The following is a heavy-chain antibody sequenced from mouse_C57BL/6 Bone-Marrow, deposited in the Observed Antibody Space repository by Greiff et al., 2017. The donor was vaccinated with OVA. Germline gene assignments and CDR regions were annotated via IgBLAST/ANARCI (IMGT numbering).Heavy chain of an antibody. Sequence: EVQLQQSGPELVKPGASVKIPCKASGYTFTDYNMDWVKQSHGKSLEWIGDINPNNGGTIYNQKFKGKATLTVDKSSSTAYMELRSLASEDTAFYYCTRGGGLLRPYAMDYWGQGTSVTVSS. J-gene: IGHJ4*01. V-gene: IGHV1-18*01. CDR3: TRGGGLLRPYAMDY. CDR1: GYTFTDYN. D-gene: IGHD2-3*01. CDR2: INPNNGGT.